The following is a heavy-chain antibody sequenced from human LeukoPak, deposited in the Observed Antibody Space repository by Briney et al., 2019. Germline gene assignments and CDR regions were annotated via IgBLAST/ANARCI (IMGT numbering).Heavy chain of an antibody. CDR2: IYYTGSA. V-gene: IGHV4-39*01. CDR3: ARHRERYCDFDY. CDR1: GGSISSSSYY. D-gene: IGHD2-21*02. Sequence: PSETLSLTCTVSGGSISSSSYYWGWIRQPPGKGLEWIGSIYYTGSAYYNPSLKSRVTMSVDTSKNQFSLRLSSVTAADTAVYPCARHRERYCDFDYWGQGTLVTVS. J-gene: IGHJ4*02.